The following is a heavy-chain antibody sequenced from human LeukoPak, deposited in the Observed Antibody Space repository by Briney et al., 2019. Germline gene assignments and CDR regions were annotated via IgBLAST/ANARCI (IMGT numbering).Heavy chain of an antibody. V-gene: IGHV4-59*01. J-gene: IGHJ6*03. CDR1: NGDINNYY. D-gene: IGHD2-2*01. CDR2: IYYRGST. Sequence: SETLSLTCTVSNGDINNYYWSWVRQPPGKGLEWIGYIYYRGSTKYNPSLKGRVTISIDTSNDQVSLRLTSVTAADTAVYYCARSESGVQYFQHYFYIDAWGKGTTVTVSS. CDR3: ARSESGVQYFQHYFYIDA.